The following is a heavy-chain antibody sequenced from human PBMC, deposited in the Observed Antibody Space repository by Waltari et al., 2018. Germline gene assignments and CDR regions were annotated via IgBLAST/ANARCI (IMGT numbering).Heavy chain of an antibody. V-gene: IGHV3-15*01. CDR2: IKSKTDAGTT. CDR3: TTGGITIFGVNYYYYYMDV. D-gene: IGHD3-3*01. J-gene: IGHJ6*03. Sequence: EVQLVESGGGLVKPGGSLRLSCAASGFIFSNAWMTWVRQAPGKGLEWVGRIKSKTDAGTTDYAAPVKGRFTISRDDSKNTLYLQMNSLKTEDTAIYYCTTGGITIFGVNYYYYYMDVWGKGTTVTISS. CDR1: GFIFSNAW.